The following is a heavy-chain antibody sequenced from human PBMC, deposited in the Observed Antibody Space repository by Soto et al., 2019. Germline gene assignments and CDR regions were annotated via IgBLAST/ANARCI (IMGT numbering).Heavy chain of an antibody. CDR3: AKDPVPFWSGYYGPYFDY. D-gene: IGHD3-3*01. CDR1: GFTFSSYA. Sequence: GGSLRLSCAASGFTFSSYAMSWVRQAPGKGLEWVSAISGSGGSTYYADSVKGRFTISRDNSKNTLYLQMNSLRAEDTAVYYCAKDPVPFWSGYYGPYFDYWGQGTLVTVSS. V-gene: IGHV3-23*01. CDR2: ISGSGGST. J-gene: IGHJ4*02.